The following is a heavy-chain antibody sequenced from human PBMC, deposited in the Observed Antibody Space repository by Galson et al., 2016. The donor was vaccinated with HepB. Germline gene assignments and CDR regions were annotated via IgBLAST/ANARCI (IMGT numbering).Heavy chain of an antibody. CDR3: ATVRFDGFWGGTY. J-gene: IGHJ4*02. V-gene: IGHV1-69*06. CDR1: GGTFSNYA. Sequence: SCKASGGTFSNYAFSWVRQAPGQGLEGVGGAIPLLGTSNFAEKLKGRVSVTADKSTMTAYMELNTLTSEDTAVYYCATVRFDGFWGGTYWGQGTLVTVSS. CDR2: AIPLLGTS. D-gene: IGHD5-24*01.